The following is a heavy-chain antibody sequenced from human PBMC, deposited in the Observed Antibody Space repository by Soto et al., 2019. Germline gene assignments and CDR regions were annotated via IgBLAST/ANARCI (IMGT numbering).Heavy chain of an antibody. CDR3: ARVRRQSRYDFWSGPELNWFDP. Sequence: SETLCLTCTVSGGSISSGDYYWSWIRQPPGKGLEWIGYIYYSGSTYYNPSLKSRVTISVDTSKNQFSLKLSSVTAADTAVYYCARVRRQSRYDFWSGPELNWFDPWGQGTLVTVSS. CDR1: GGSISSGDYY. V-gene: IGHV4-30-4*01. D-gene: IGHD3-3*01. CDR2: IYYSGST. J-gene: IGHJ5*02.